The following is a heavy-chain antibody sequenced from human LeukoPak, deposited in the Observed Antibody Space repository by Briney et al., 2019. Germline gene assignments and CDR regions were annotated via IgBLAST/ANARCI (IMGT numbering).Heavy chain of an antibody. CDR3: ARDEYDFWSGYPYYFDY. Sequence: SETLSLTCTVSGGSISSYSWSWIRQPPGKGLGCIGYIYYSGSTNYNPSHNRRVTISVDTSKNQFTLKLSSVTAAVTAVYYCARDEYDFWSGYPYYFDYWGQGTLVTVSS. D-gene: IGHD3-3*01. CDR2: IYYSGST. V-gene: IGHV4-59*01. J-gene: IGHJ4*02. CDR1: GGSISSYS.